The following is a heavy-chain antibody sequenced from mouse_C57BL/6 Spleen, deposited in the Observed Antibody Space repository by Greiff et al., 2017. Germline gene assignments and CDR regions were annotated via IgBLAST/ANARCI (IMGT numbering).Heavy chain of an antibody. D-gene: IGHD2-4*01. CDR3: ARSGYDYVAWFGD. Sequence: VQLQESDAELVKPGASVKISCKVSGYTFTDHTIHWMKQRPEQGLEWIGYIYPRGGSTKYNEKFKGQATLTADKSSSTAYMQLNSLTSEDSSVYFCARSGYDYVAWFGDWGQGTLVTVSA. CDR1: GYTFTDHT. V-gene: IGHV1-78*01. CDR2: IYPRGGST. J-gene: IGHJ3*01.